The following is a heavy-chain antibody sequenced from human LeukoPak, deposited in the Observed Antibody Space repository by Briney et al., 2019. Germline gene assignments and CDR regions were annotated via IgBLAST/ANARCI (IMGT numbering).Heavy chain of an antibody. CDR2: INPNSGGT. D-gene: IGHD5-12*01. J-gene: IGHJ3*02. Sequence: ASVKVSCKASGYTFTGYYMHWVRQAPGQGLEWMGWINPNSGGTNYAQKFQGRVTMTRDTSISTAYMELSRLRSDDTAVYYCTCHPYSGYGLDAFDIWGQGTMVTVSS. V-gene: IGHV1-2*02. CDR3: TCHPYSGYGLDAFDI. CDR1: GYTFTGYY.